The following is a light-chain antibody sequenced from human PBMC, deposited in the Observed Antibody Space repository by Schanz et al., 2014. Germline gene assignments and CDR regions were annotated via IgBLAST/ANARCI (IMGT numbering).Light chain of an antibody. CDR1: QSISSY. V-gene: IGKV1-39*01. Sequence: DIQMTQSPSSLSASVGDRVTIACRASQSISSYLNWYQQKPGKAPNLLIYAASSLQSGVPSRFSGSGSGTDFTLTISSLQPEDVATYYCQKYNSAPALTFGGGTKVEIK. CDR3: QKYNSAPALT. J-gene: IGKJ4*01. CDR2: AAS.